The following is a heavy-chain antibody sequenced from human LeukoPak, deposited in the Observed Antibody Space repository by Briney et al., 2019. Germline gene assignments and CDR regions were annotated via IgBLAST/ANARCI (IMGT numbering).Heavy chain of an antibody. V-gene: IGHV4-59*01. CDR1: GGSISSYY. J-gene: IGHJ4*02. D-gene: IGHD6-19*01. CDR3: AREAGYSSGWYYY. CDR2: IYYSGSA. Sequence: SETLSLTCTVSGGSISSYYWSWIRQPPGKGLEWIGYIYYSGSAKNNPSLKSRVTISVDTSKNQFSLKLSSVTAADTAVYYCAREAGYSSGWYYYWGQGTLVTVSS.